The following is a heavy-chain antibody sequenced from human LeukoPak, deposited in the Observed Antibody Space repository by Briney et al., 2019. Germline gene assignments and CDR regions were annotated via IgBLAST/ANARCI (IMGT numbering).Heavy chain of an antibody. J-gene: IGHJ4*02. D-gene: IGHD3-9*01. CDR2: FYSRGTT. CDR1: GGSITNYY. CDR3: VRDEGLTGYPDY. V-gene: IGHV4-4*07. Sequence: SETLSLTCSVSGGSITNYYWSWIRQPARKGLEWIGRFYSRGTTYYNPPLRSRVSLSGDESKNQLSLKMYSVTAADTAVYYCVRDEGLTGYPDYWGQGTLVTVSS.